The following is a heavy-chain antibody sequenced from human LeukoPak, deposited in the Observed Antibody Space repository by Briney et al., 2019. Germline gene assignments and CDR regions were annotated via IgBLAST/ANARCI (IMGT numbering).Heavy chain of an antibody. J-gene: IGHJ6*03. CDR3: ARQPYDILTGYGYYYYYMDV. Sequence: GGSLRLSCAVSGFTFSSYAMSWVRQAPGKGLEYVSGISGGGVTTYYADSVKCRFTVSRDNSKNTLYLQMHSLRAEDTAVYYCARQPYDILTGYGYYYYYMDVWGKGTTVSVSS. V-gene: IGHV3-23*01. CDR1: GFTFSSYA. D-gene: IGHD3-9*01. CDR2: ISGGGVTT.